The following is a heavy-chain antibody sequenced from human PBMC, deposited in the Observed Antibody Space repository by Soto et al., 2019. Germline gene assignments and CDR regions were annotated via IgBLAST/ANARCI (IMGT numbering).Heavy chain of an antibody. CDR3: AKDFRGSSWSFVYSDY. Sequence: GGSLRLSCAASGFTFSSYAMSWVRQAPGKGLEWVSAISDSGSSTYYADSVKGRFTISRDNSKNTLYLQMNSLRAEDTAVYYCAKDFRGSSWSFVYSDYWGQGTLVTVSS. CDR2: ISDSGSST. V-gene: IGHV3-23*01. D-gene: IGHD6-13*01. CDR1: GFTFSSYA. J-gene: IGHJ4*02.